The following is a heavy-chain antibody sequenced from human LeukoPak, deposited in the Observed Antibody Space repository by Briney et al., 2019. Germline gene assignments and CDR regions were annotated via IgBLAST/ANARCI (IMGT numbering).Heavy chain of an antibody. D-gene: IGHD5-18*01. CDR1: GFTFSSYW. J-gene: IGHJ4*02. Sequence: GGSLRLSCAASGFTFSSYWMSWVRQAPGKRLERVANIKLDGSEKYYVDSVKGRFTISRDNAKNSLYLQMNSLRAEDTAVYYCARDPQLWLPTDYFDYWGQGTLVTVSS. V-gene: IGHV3-7*01. CDR2: IKLDGSEK. CDR3: ARDPQLWLPTDYFDY.